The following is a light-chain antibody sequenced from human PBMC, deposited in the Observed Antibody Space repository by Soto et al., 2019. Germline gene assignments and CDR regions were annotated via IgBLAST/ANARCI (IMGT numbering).Light chain of an antibody. CDR3: QQAYSTPWT. V-gene: IGKV1-39*01. Sequence: DIQMTQSPSSLSASVGDRVTITCRASQSITDYLNWYQQKPGKAPKRLIFAASTLQRGVPSRFSSSGSETDFTLTITSLQPEDSAADFCQQAYSTPWTFGQGTKVEIK. CDR1: QSITDY. J-gene: IGKJ1*01. CDR2: AAS.